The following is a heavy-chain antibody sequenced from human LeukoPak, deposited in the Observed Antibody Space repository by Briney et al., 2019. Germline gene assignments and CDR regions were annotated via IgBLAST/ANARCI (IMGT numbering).Heavy chain of an antibody. D-gene: IGHD1-7*01. CDR1: GYTFTSYG. J-gene: IGHJ6*02. Sequence: ASVKVSCKASGYTFTSYGISWVRQAPGQGLEWMGWISAYNGNTNYAQKLQGRVTMTTDTSTSTAYMELRSLRSDDAAVYYCARAGTTTFYYYGMDVWGQGTTVTVSS. CDR2: ISAYNGNT. V-gene: IGHV1-18*01. CDR3: ARAGTTTFYYYGMDV.